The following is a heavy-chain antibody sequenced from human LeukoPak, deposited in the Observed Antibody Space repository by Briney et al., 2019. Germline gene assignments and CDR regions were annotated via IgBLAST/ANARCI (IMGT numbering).Heavy chain of an antibody. CDR2: INPNSGGT. J-gene: IGHJ4*02. Sequence: ASVKVSCKASGYTFTGYYMHWVRQAAGQGLEWMGWINPNSGGTNYAQKFQGRVTMTRDTSISTAYMELSRLRSDDTAVYYCARWGLNSSGWYYFDYWGQGTLVTVSS. CDR3: ARWGLNSSGWYYFDY. CDR1: GYTFTGYY. D-gene: IGHD6-19*01. V-gene: IGHV1-2*02.